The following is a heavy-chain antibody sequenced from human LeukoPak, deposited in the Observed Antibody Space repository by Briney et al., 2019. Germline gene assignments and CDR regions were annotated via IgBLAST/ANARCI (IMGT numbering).Heavy chain of an antibody. D-gene: IGHD3-3*01. CDR3: ARNTRFTIFGVVLINGMEV. J-gene: IGHJ6*02. CDR1: GYTFTSYG. Sequence: ASVKVSCKASGYTFTSYGISWVRQAPGQGLEWMGWISAYNGNTNYAQKLQGRVTITTDTSTSTAYMELRSLRSYDRAVYSCARNTRFTIFGVVLINGMEVWGQGTTVTVSS. CDR2: ISAYNGNT. V-gene: IGHV1-18*01.